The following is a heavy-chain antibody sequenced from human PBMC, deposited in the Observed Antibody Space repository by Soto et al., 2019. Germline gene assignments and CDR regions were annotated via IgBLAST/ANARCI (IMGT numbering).Heavy chain of an antibody. CDR3: ARDPGYSNYDFDY. Sequence: GGSLRLSCVASGFTLSSHATHWVRQAPGKGLEWVAVIWYDGSKKYYADSVKGRFTVARDDSKNTLYLQMNSLRVEDTAVYYCARDPGYSNYDFDYWGQGTLVTV. V-gene: IGHV3-33*01. J-gene: IGHJ4*02. CDR2: IWYDGSKK. CDR1: GFTLSSHA. D-gene: IGHD5-12*01.